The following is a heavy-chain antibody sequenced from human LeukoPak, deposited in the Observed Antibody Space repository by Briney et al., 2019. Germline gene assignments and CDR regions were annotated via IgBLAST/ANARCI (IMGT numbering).Heavy chain of an antibody. D-gene: IGHD6-25*01. V-gene: IGHV3-73*01. Sequence: PGGSLRLSCAASGFTFSGSAMHWVRQASGKGLEWVGRIRSKANSYATAYAASVKGRFTISRDNAKNTLYLQMNSLRAEDTAVYYCARGSSGYWGQGTLVTVSS. CDR1: GFTFSGSA. J-gene: IGHJ4*02. CDR2: IRSKANSYAT. CDR3: ARGSSGY.